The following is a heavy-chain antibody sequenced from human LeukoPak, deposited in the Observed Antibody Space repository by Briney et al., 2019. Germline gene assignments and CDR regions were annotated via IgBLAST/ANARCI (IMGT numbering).Heavy chain of an antibody. Sequence: SVKVSCKASGGTFSSYAISWVRQAPGQGLEWMGGIIPIFGTANYAQKFQGRVTITTDESTSTAYMELSSLRSEDTAVYYCARANEDYYDSSGYSSWFDPWGQGTLVIVSS. CDR1: GGTFSSYA. D-gene: IGHD3-22*01. CDR2: IIPIFGTA. CDR3: ARANEDYYDSSGYSSWFDP. J-gene: IGHJ5*02. V-gene: IGHV1-69*05.